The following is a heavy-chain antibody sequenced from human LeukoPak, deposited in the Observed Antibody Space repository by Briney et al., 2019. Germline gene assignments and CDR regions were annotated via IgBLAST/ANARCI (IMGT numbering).Heavy chain of an antibody. V-gene: IGHV1-2*02. D-gene: IGHD6-19*01. J-gene: IGHJ4*02. CDR2: INPNSGGT. Sequence: ASVKVSCKASGYTFTGYYMHWVRQAPGQGLEWMGWINPNSGGTKYAQKFQGRVTMTRDTSISTAYMELSRLRSDDTAVYYCAREAVAVATEDFDYWGQGTLVTVSS. CDR1: GYTFTGYY. CDR3: AREAVAVATEDFDY.